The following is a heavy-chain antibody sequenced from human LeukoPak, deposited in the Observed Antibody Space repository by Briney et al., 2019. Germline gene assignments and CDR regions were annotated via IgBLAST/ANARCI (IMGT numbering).Heavy chain of an antibody. CDR2: IYYSGST. CDR1: GGSISSSSYY. J-gene: IGHJ5*02. V-gene: IGHV4-39*01. Sequence: PSETLSLTCTVSGGSISSSSYYWGWIRRPPGRGLEWIGSIYYSGSTYYNPSLKSRVTMSVDTSKNQFSLKLSSVTAADTAVYYCACPLGYSSGWVPWGQGTLVTVSS. D-gene: IGHD6-19*01. CDR3: ACPLGYSSGWVP.